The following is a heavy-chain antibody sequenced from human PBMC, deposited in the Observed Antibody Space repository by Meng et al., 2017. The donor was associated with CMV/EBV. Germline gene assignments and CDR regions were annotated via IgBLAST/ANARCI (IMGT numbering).Heavy chain of an antibody. J-gene: IGHJ6*02. CDR1: GYTFTSYD. Sequence: ASVKVSCKASGYTFTSYDINWVRQATGQGLEWMGWMNPNSGNTGYAQKFQGRVTITRDESTSTAYMELSSLRSEDTAVYYCARTRLTTRFYYYGMDVWGQGTTVTVSS. D-gene: IGHD1-1*01. CDR3: ARTRLTTRFYYYGMDV. CDR2: MNPNSGNT. V-gene: IGHV1-8*03.